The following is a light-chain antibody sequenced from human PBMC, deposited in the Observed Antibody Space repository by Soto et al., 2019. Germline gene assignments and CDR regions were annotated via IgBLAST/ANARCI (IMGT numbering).Light chain of an antibody. J-gene: IGKJ3*01. Sequence: DIQMTQSPSALSASAGDRVTLTCRASQSIGNLLNWYQQKPGKAPKLLIYAASTLQTGVPLRFSGSGSGTDFTLTISSLQPEDFAIYYCQQTYSTPGFTLGPGTKVEIK. V-gene: IGKV1-39*01. CDR1: QSIGNL. CDR2: AAS. CDR3: QQTYSTPGFT.